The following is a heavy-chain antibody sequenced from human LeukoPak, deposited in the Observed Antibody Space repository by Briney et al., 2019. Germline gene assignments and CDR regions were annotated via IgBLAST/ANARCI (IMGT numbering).Heavy chain of an antibody. CDR1: GFTVSSNY. D-gene: IGHD2-2*01. CDR3: AKDIAPSRVPAAMGAFDI. CDR2: ISWNSGSI. Sequence: PGGSLRLSCAASGFTVSSNYMSWVRQAPGKGLEWVSGISWNSGSIGYADSVKGRFTISRDNAKNSLYLQMNSLRAEDMALYYCAKDIAPSRVPAAMGAFDIWGQGTMVTVSS. J-gene: IGHJ3*02. V-gene: IGHV3-9*03.